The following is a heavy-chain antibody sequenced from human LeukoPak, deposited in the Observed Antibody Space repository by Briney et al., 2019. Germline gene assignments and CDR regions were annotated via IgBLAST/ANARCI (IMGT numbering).Heavy chain of an antibody. J-gene: IGHJ4*02. Sequence: SETLSLTCTVSGGSISSSSYYWSWIRQPAGKGLEWIGRIYTSGSTNYNPSLKSRVTISVDTSKNQFSLKLSSVTAADTAVYYCARGSSYGGHLGYWGQGTLVTVSS. V-gene: IGHV4-61*02. CDR2: IYTSGST. CDR1: GGSISSSSYY. D-gene: IGHD1-26*01. CDR3: ARGSSYGGHLGY.